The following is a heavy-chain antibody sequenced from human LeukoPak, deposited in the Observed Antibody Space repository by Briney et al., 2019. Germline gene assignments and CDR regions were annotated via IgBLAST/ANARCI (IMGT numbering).Heavy chain of an antibody. CDR1: GFTFSSYW. V-gene: IGHV3-74*01. Sequence: GGSLRLSCAASGFTFSSYWMHWVRQAPGKGLVWVSRINSDGSSTSYADSVKGRFTISRDNAKNTLYLQMNSLRAEDTAVYYCARSARHGGNPAHYWGQGTLVTVSS. CDR3: ARSARHGGNPAHY. J-gene: IGHJ4*02. CDR2: INSDGSST. D-gene: IGHD4-23*01.